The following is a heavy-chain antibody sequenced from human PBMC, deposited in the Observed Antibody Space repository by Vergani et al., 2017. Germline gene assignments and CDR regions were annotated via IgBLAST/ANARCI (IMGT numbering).Heavy chain of an antibody. J-gene: IGHJ4*02. D-gene: IGHD5-18*01. Sequence: EVQLLESGGGLVQPGGSLRLSCAASGFTFSSYGMSWVRQAPGKGLEWVSAISGSGGSTYYEDSVKGRFTISRDNSKNTLYLQMNSLRAEDTAVYYCAKVRGYSAIQLWSSDFDYWGQGTLVTVSS. CDR1: GFTFSSYG. CDR2: ISGSGGST. V-gene: IGHV3-23*01. CDR3: AKVRGYSAIQLWSSDFDY.